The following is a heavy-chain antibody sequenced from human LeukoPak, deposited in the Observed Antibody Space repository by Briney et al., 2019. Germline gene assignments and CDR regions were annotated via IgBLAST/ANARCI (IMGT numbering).Heavy chain of an antibody. D-gene: IGHD3-10*01. CDR2: IHYSGST. V-gene: IGHV4-59*01. J-gene: IGHJ6*03. CDR3: AREAPMVRGVIITSSYYMDV. Sequence: SETLSLTCTVSGGSISSYYWSWIRQPPGKGLEWIGYIHYSGSTNYNPSLKSRVTISVDTSKNQFSLKLSSVTAADTAVYYCAREAPMVRGVIITSSYYMDVWGKGTTVTISS. CDR1: GGSISSYY.